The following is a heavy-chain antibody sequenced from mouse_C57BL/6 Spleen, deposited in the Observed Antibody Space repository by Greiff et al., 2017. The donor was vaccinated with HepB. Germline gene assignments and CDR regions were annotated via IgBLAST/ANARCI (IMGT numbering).Heavy chain of an antibody. D-gene: IGHD2-3*01. J-gene: IGHJ2*01. V-gene: IGHV5-4*01. CDR1: GFTFSSYA. CDR2: ISDGGSYT. Sequence: DVMLVESGGGLVKPGGSLKLSCAASGFTFSSYAMSWVRQTPEKRLEWVATISDGGSYTYYPDNVKGRFTISRDNAKNNLYLQMSHLKSEDTAMYYCARDGYYGDYFDYWGQGTTLTVSS. CDR3: ARDGYYGDYFDY.